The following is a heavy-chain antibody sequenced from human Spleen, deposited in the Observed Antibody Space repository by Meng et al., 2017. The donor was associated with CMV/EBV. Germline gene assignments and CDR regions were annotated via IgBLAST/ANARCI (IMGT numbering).Heavy chain of an antibody. D-gene: IGHD3-22*01. CDR1: GDIFSNYA. V-gene: IGHV1-2*02. CDR3: ARTRGKYYYDSSGYSPWAFDI. Sequence: ASVKVSCKASGDIFSNYAVSWVRQAPGQGLEWMGWINPNSGGTNYAQKFQGRVTMTRDTSISTAYMELSRLRSDDTAVYYCARTRGKYYYDSSGYSPWAFDIWGQGTMVTVSS. CDR2: INPNSGGT. J-gene: IGHJ3*02.